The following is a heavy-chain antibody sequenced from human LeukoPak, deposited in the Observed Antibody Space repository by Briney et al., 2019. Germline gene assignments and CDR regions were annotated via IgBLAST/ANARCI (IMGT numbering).Heavy chain of an antibody. D-gene: IGHD1-14*01. CDR1: GFTFSSYA. Sequence: GASLRLSCAASGFTFSSYAMSWVRQAPGKGLEWVSAISGSGGGTYYADSVKGRFTISRDNSKNSLYLQMNSLRAEDTAVYYCAKDMTGEYVHYIHYWGQGTLVTVSS. CDR2: ISGSGGGT. V-gene: IGHV3-23*01. CDR3: AKDMTGEYVHYIHY. J-gene: IGHJ4*02.